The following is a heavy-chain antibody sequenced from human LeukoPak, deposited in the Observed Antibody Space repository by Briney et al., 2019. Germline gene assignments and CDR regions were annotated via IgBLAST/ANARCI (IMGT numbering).Heavy chain of an antibody. CDR2: INQDGGEK. CDR1: GFTFSTYW. V-gene: IGHV3-7*01. CDR3: ASDSPHYGMDV. Sequence: PGGSLRLSCAGSGFTFSTYWMTWVRQAPGKGLEWLANINQDGGEKYYVDSVKGRFTISRDNAKNSLSLQMNSLRAEDTAVYHCASDSPHYGMDVWGQGTTVTVSS. J-gene: IGHJ6*02.